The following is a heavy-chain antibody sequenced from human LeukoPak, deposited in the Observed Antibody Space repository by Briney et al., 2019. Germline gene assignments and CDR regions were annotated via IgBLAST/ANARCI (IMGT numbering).Heavy chain of an antibody. J-gene: IGHJ4*02. Sequence: GGSLRLSCAASGFTVSNNYMCWVRQAPGKGLEWVSVIYSGGSTYYADSVKGRFTISRDTSKNTLSLQMNSLRAEDTAVYYCASLSLGHYWGQGTLVTVSS. CDR1: GFTVSNNY. D-gene: IGHD6-6*01. CDR3: ASLSLGHY. V-gene: IGHV3-53*01. CDR2: IYSGGST.